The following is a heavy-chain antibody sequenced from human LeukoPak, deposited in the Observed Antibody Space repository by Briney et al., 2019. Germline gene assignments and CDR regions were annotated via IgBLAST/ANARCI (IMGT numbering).Heavy chain of an antibody. J-gene: IGHJ6*03. Sequence: SETLSLTCAVSGCSISNYYWSWIRQPPEKGLEWIGYIYYSGSTNYNPSLKSRVTISVDTSKNQFSLKLSSVTAADTAVYYCARALVEPYYMDVWGKGTTVTVSS. V-gene: IGHV4-59*12. CDR1: GCSISNYY. D-gene: IGHD3-16*01. CDR2: IYYSGST. CDR3: ARALVEPYYMDV.